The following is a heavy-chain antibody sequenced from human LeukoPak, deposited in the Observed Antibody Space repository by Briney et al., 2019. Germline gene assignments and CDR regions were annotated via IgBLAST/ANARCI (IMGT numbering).Heavy chain of an antibody. V-gene: IGHV3-30*02. J-gene: IGHJ1*01. Sequence: GGSLRLSCAASGFTFSSYGMHWVRQAPGKGLEWVAFIRYDGSNKYYADSVKGRFTISRDSSKNTLYLQMNSLRAEDTAVYYCAKGDQWLARAAEYFQHWGQGTLVTVSS. D-gene: IGHD6-19*01. CDR3: AKGDQWLARAAEYFQH. CDR2: IRYDGSNK. CDR1: GFTFSSYG.